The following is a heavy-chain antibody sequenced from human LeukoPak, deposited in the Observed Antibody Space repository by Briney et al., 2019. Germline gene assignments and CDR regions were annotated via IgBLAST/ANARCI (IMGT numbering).Heavy chain of an antibody. CDR2: ISYDGSNK. CDR3: ARRYCSSTSCPDAFDI. V-gene: IGHV3-30*19. CDR1: GFTFGTYG. D-gene: IGHD2-2*01. Sequence: PGGSLRLSCAASGFTFGTYGMHWVRQAPGKGLEWVAVISYDGSNKYYADSVKGRFTISRDNSKNTLYLQMNSLRAEDTAVYYCARRYCSSTSCPDAFDIWGQGTMVTVSS. J-gene: IGHJ3*02.